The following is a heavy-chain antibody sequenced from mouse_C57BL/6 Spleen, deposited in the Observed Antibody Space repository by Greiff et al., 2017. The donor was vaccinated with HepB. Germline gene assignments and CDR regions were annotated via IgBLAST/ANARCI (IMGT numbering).Heavy chain of an antibody. V-gene: IGHV1-74*01. Sequence: QVQLQQPGAELVKPGASVKVSCKASGYTFTSYWMHWVKQRPGQGLEWIGRIHPSDSDTNYNQKFKGKATLTVDKSSSTAHMQLSSLTSEDSAVYYCAIGPYYGSPQLEYFDVWGTGTTVTVSS. D-gene: IGHD1-1*01. CDR2: IHPSDSDT. CDR3: AIGPYYGSPQLEYFDV. CDR1: GYTFTSYW. J-gene: IGHJ1*03.